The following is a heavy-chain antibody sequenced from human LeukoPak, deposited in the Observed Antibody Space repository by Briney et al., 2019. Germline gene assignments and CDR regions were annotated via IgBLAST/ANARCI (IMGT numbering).Heavy chain of an antibody. CDR1: RYSISSGYY. D-gene: IGHD3-10*01. J-gene: IGHJ4*02. CDR2: IHHSGST. CDR3: ARILDYYASGSYSD. V-gene: IGHV4-38-2*01. Sequence: SETLSLTCAVSRYSISSGYYWGWIRPPPGKGLEWIAIIHHSGSTYYNPSLNSRVTISVDTSNNQFSLRLSSVTDADTAMYYCARILDYYASGSYSDWGQGTLVTVSS.